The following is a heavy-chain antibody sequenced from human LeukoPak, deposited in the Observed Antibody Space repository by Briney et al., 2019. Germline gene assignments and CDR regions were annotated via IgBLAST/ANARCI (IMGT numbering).Heavy chain of an antibody. CDR2: INPNTGGA. Sequence: GASVKVSCKASGYTFTGYYIHWVRQAPGQGLEWMGWINPNTGGANYAQEFRGRVTMTRDTSISTAYMELSRLESDDTAVYYCARDREYASSFEMRYWGQGTLVTVSS. CDR1: GYTFTGYY. D-gene: IGHD2-2*01. CDR3: ARDREYASSFEMRY. V-gene: IGHV1-2*02. J-gene: IGHJ4*02.